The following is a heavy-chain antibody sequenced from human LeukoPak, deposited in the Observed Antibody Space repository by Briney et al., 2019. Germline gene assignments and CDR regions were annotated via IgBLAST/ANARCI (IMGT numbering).Heavy chain of an antibody. V-gene: IGHV3-15*01. CDR2: IKSKADGGTA. CDR3: TTDRFD. J-gene: IGHJ4*02. D-gene: IGHD3-10*01. Sequence: GGSLRLSCAASGFIFRNTWMSWVRQAPGKGLEWVGRIKSKADGGTADYAALVKGRFTISRHDSEDTLDLQMNSLRTEDTAVYYCTTDRFDWGQGTLVTVSS. CDR1: GFIFRNTW.